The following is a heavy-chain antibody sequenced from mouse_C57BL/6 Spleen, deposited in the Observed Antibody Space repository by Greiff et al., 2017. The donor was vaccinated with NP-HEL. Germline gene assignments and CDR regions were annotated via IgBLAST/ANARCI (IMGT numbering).Heavy chain of an antibody. CDR2: IYPGDGDT. CDR1: GYAFSSSW. Sequence: GQRKQVGPELVKPGASVKISCKASGYAFSSSWMNWVKQRPGKGLEWIGRIYPGDGDTNYNGKFKGKATLTADKSSSTAYMQLSSLTSGDSAVYFCEGQLRLRDFDYWGQGTTLTVSS. CDR3: EGQLRLRDFDY. J-gene: IGHJ2*01. V-gene: IGHV1-82*01. D-gene: IGHD3-2*02.